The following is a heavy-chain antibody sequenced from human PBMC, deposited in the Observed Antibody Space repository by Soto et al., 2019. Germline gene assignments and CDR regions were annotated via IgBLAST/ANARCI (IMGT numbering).Heavy chain of an antibody. CDR2: INPGGGRT. CDR3: AREGFVLVPSTVNSDHYHYAMAV. V-gene: IGHV1-46*01. D-gene: IGHD2-2*01. J-gene: IGHJ6*02. Sequence: ASVKVSCKASGYTFTSYYMNWLRQAPGQGLEWMGIINPGGGRTTYAQKFQGRVTMTRDTSTSTGYMELSSLRSEDTAVYYCAREGFVLVPSTVNSDHYHYAMAVWGQGTTVTVSS. CDR1: GYTFTSYY.